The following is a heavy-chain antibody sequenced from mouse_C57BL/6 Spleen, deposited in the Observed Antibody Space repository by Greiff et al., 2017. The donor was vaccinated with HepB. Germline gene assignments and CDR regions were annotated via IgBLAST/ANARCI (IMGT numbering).Heavy chain of an antibody. V-gene: IGHV5-16*01. CDR2: INYDGSST. CDR1: GFTFSDYY. J-gene: IGHJ1*03. CDR3: ARDRYGNYGYWYFDV. Sequence: EVQLVESEGGLVQPGSSMKLSCTASGFTFSDYYMAWVRQVPEKGLEWVANINYDGSSTYYLDSLKSRFIISRDNAKNILYLQMSSLKSEDTATYYCARDRYGNYGYWYFDVWGTGTTVTVSS. D-gene: IGHD2-10*02.